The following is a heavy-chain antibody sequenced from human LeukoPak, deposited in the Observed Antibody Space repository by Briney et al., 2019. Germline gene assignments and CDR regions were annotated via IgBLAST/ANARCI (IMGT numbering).Heavy chain of an antibody. J-gene: IGHJ4*02. CDR1: GYTFTGYY. CDR2: MNPNSGNT. CDR3: ATLSSSIYFDY. V-gene: IGHV1-8*02. D-gene: IGHD6-13*01. Sequence: ASVKVSCKASGYTFTGYYIHWVRQAPGQGLEWMGWMNPNSGNTGYAQKFQGRVTMTEDTSTDTAYMELSSLRSEDTAVYYCATLSSSIYFDYWGQGTLVTVSS.